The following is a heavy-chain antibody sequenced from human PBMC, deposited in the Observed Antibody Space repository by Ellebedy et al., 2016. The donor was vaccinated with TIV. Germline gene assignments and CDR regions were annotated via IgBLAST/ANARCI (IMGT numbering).Heavy chain of an antibody. CDR3: ARGRSEYSGIYSGMDV. J-gene: IGHJ6*02. Sequence: GESLKISXEGSGFTFSGYWMTWVRQAPGKGLEWVANIKEDGSEKYYVDSVKGRFTISRDNGKNSLSLQMNSLRGEDTAVYYCARGRSEYSGIYSGMDVWGQGTTVTVSS. CDR1: GFTFSGYW. CDR2: IKEDGSEK. D-gene: IGHD1-26*01. V-gene: IGHV3-7*03.